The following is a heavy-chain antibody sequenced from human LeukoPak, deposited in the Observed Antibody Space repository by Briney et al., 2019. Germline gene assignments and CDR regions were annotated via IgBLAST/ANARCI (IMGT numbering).Heavy chain of an antibody. V-gene: IGHV3-21*01. CDR2: ISSSSSYI. Sequence: GGSLRLSCAASGFTFSMYGMSWVRQAPGKGLEWVSSISSSSSYIYYADSVKGRFTISRDNAKNSLYLQMNSLRAEDTAVYYCARDFFAPGIPAANYMDVWGKGTTVTVSS. CDR3: ARDFFAPGIPAANYMDV. J-gene: IGHJ6*03. CDR1: GFTFSMYG. D-gene: IGHD6-13*01.